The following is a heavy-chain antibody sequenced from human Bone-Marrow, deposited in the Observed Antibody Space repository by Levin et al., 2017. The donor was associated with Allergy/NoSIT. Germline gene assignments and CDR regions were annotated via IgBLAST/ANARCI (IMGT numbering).Heavy chain of an antibody. Sequence: GGSLRLSCAASGFTFSSYGMHWVRQAPGKGLEWVAVISYDGSNKYYADSVKGRFTISRDNSKNTLYLQMNSLRAEDTAVYYCANTHDYWGQGTLVTVSS. V-gene: IGHV3-30*18. J-gene: IGHJ4*02. CDR3: ANTHDY. CDR2: ISYDGSNK. CDR1: GFTFSSYG.